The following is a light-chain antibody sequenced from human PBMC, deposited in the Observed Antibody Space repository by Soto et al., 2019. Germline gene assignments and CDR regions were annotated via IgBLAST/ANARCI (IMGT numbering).Light chain of an antibody. CDR2: DVS. Sequence: QSALTQPPSVSGSPGQSVAISCTGTSSDVGSSNGVSWYQQPPGTAPKLMIYDVSNRPSGVPDRFSGSKSGNTASLTISGLEAEDEADYYCSSYTTSSTYVFGTGTKVTVL. CDR1: SSDVGSSNG. J-gene: IGLJ1*01. V-gene: IGLV2-18*02. CDR3: SSYTTSSTYV.